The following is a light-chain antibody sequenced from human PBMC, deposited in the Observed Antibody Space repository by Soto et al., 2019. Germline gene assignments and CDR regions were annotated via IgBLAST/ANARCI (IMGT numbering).Light chain of an antibody. CDR3: QQYGSSGT. Sequence: EIVLTQSPGTLSLSPGERATLSCRASQSVSASNLAWYQQKPGQAPRLLIYDASTRATGIPDRFSGSGSGTDFTLTISRLEPEDFAVYYCQQYGSSGTFGQGTKVDIK. V-gene: IGKV3-20*01. J-gene: IGKJ1*01. CDR2: DAS. CDR1: QSVSASN.